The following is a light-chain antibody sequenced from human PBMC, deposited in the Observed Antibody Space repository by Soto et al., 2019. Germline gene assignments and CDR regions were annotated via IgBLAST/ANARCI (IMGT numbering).Light chain of an antibody. Sequence: QSALTQPPSVSGSPGQSVSISCTGTSNDVGAYNYVSWYQQHPGKAPKLMIFDVNRRPSGVPDCFSGSKSGNTASLTISGLQGEDEGDYYCCSLADSYTVIFGGGTKLTVL. CDR2: DVN. V-gene: IGLV2-11*01. J-gene: IGLJ2*01. CDR1: SNDVGAYNY. CDR3: CSLADSYTVI.